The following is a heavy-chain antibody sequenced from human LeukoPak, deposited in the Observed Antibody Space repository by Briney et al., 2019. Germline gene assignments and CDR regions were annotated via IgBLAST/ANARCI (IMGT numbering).Heavy chain of an antibody. CDR2: INPNSGGT. D-gene: IGHD3-9*01. V-gene: IGHV1-2*02. CDR3: ARATKTYYDILTGLNWLDP. Sequence: GASVKVSCKASGYTFTGYYMHWVRQAPGQGLEWMGWINPNSGGTNYAQKFQGRVTMTRDTSISTAYMELSRLRSDDTAVYYCARATKTYYDILTGLNWLDPWGQGTLVTVSS. J-gene: IGHJ5*02. CDR1: GYTFTGYY.